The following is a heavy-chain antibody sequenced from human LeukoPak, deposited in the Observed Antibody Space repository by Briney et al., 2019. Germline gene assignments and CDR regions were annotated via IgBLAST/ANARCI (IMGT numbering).Heavy chain of an antibody. Sequence: SETLSLTCTVSGGSVSGGSYYWSWIRQPPGKGLEWIGYFYYTGSTNYNPSLKSRVTISVDTSKNQFSLKLSSVTAADTAVYYCARRLYDSSGYYTTYFDYWGQGTLVTVSS. D-gene: IGHD3-22*01. CDR1: GGSVSGGSYY. J-gene: IGHJ4*02. CDR3: ARRLYDSSGYYTTYFDY. V-gene: IGHV4-61*01. CDR2: FYYTGST.